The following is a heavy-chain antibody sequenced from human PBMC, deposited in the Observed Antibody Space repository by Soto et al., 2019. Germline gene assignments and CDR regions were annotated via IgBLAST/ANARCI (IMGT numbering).Heavy chain of an antibody. CDR1: GFTFSSYA. Sequence: PGGSLRLSCAASGFTFSSYAMHWVRQAPGKGLEWVAVISYDGSNKYYADSVKGRFTISRDNSKNTLYLQMNSLRAEDTAVYYCARDGITIFGVVNYFDYWGQGTQVTVSS. J-gene: IGHJ4*02. CDR2: ISYDGSNK. D-gene: IGHD3-3*01. CDR3: ARDGITIFGVVNYFDY. V-gene: IGHV3-30-3*01.